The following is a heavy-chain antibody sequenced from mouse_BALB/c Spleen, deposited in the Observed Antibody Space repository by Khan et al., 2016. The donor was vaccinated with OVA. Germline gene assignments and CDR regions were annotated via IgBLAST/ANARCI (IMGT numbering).Heavy chain of an antibody. V-gene: IGHV1-18*01. CDR1: GYTFTDYN. Sequence: VRLQQSGPEVVKPGTSVKIPCKASGYTFTDYNVDWVKQSHGKSLEWIGDITPNNGGNIYNQKFKGKTTLTVDKSSRTAYMELRSLTSEDTAVYYCTRGGFGGFAYWGQVTLVTVSA. CDR2: ITPNNGGN. CDR3: TRGGFGGFAY. J-gene: IGHJ3*01.